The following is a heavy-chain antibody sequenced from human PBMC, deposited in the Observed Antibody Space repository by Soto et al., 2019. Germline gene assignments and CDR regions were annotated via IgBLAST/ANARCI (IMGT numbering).Heavy chain of an antibody. CDR1: GGTFSSYA. Sequence: SVKVSCKASGGTFSSYAISWVRQAPGQGLEWMGGIIPIFGTANYAQKFQGRVTITADESTSTAYMELSSLRSEDTAVYYCARTSMVVAATLNYNWFDPWGQGTLVTVSS. CDR2: IIPIFGTA. CDR3: ARTSMVVAATLNYNWFDP. D-gene: IGHD2-15*01. J-gene: IGHJ5*02. V-gene: IGHV1-69*13.